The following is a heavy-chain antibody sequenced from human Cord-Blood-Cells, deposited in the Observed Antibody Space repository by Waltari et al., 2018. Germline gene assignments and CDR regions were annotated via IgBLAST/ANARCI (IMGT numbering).Heavy chain of an antibody. CDR3: ASGYDFWSGYDAFDI. CDR2: IYYSGST. D-gene: IGHD3-3*01. CDR1: GGSISSYY. V-gene: IGHV4-59*01. J-gene: IGHJ3*02. Sequence: VQLQESGPGLVKPSETLSLTCTVSGGSISSYYWSWIRQPPGKGLEWIGYIYYSGSTNYNPSLKSRVTISVDTSKNQFSLKLSSVTAADTAVYYCASGYDFWSGYDAFDIWGQGTMVTVSS.